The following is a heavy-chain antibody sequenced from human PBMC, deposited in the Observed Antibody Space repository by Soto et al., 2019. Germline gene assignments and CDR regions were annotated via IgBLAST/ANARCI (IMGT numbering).Heavy chain of an antibody. CDR1: GFTFSSYW. V-gene: IGHV3-7*01. CDR2: IKQDGSEK. CDR3: VRDPSIYFDWNSNFDI. Sequence: PGESLKISCAASGFTFSSYWMSWVRQAPGKGLEWVANIKQDGSEKYYVDSVKGRFTISRDNAKNSLYLQMNSLRAEDTAVYYCVRDPSIYFDWNSNFDIWGQGTMVTVSS. J-gene: IGHJ3*02. D-gene: IGHD3-9*01.